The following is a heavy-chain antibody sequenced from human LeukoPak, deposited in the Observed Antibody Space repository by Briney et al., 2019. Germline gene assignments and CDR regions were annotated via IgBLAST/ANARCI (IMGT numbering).Heavy chain of an antibody. CDR3: IRQYYDY. Sequence: GGSLRLSCTASGLTFGDHAMNWVRQAPGKGLEWVGFISSKAYGGTTEYAASVTGRFTISRDDSKSIAYLQMDSLKTEDTAVYYCIRQYYDYWGQGTLVTASS. V-gene: IGHV3-49*04. CDR2: ISSKAYGGTT. J-gene: IGHJ4*02. D-gene: IGHD2/OR15-2a*01. CDR1: GLTFGDHA.